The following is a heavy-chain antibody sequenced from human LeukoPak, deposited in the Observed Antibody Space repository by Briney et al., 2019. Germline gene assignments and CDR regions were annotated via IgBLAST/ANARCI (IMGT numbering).Heavy chain of an antibody. CDR3: ARVPLVLPFVVS. D-gene: IGHD2-2*01. J-gene: IGHJ5*02. V-gene: IGHV3-48*01. CDR2: ISSSSSTI. CDR1: GFTFSSYS. Sequence: PGGSLRLSCAASGFTFSSYSMNWVRQAPGKGLEWVSYISSSSSTIYYAESVKGRFTISRDNAKNALYLQMNSLRAEDTAVYYCARVPLVLPFVVSWGQGTLVTVSS.